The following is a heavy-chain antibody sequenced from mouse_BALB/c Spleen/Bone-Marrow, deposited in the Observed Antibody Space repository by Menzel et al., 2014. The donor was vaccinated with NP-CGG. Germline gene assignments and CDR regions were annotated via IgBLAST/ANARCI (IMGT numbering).Heavy chain of an antibody. J-gene: IGHJ2*01. D-gene: IGHD1-1*01. CDR2: IYPHTSDT. CDR1: GYPFTDYN. V-gene: IGHV1S29*02. Sequence: EVKLMESGPELVKPGASVKISCKASGYPFTDYNMHWVKQSHEKSLEWIGYIYPHTSDTGYNQKFRNKATLTVDISSSTAYMVLRSLTSEDSAVYYCVRAPPITSVVTRDYWGQGTTLTVSS. CDR3: VRAPPITSVVTRDY.